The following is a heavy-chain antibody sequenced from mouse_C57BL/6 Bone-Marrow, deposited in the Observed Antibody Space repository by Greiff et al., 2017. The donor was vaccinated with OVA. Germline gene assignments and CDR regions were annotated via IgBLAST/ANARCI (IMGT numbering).Heavy chain of an antibody. Sequence: EVKLQQSGPELVKPGASVKISCKASGYTFTDYYMNWVKQSHGKSLEWIGDINPNNGGTSYNQKFKGKATLTVDKSSSTAYMGLRSLTSEDSAVYNCARWYYGSSYWGQGTLVTVSA. D-gene: IGHD1-1*01. CDR1: GYTFTDYY. J-gene: IGHJ3*01. CDR3: ARWYYGSSY. V-gene: IGHV1-26*01. CDR2: INPNNGGT.